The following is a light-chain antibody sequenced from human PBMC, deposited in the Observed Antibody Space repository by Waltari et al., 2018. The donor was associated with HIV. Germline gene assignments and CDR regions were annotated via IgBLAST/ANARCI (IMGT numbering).Light chain of an antibody. J-gene: IGKJ3*01. V-gene: IGKV3-20*01. Sequence: EIVLMQSPGTLSLSPGERATLSCRATESISSNYLAWYQQKPGQAPRLLIYYVSTRATGIPDRFSGSGSGTDFTLTISRLEPEDFAVYYCQQYGSSVTFGPGTKVDIK. CDR2: YVS. CDR1: ESISSNY. CDR3: QQYGSSVT.